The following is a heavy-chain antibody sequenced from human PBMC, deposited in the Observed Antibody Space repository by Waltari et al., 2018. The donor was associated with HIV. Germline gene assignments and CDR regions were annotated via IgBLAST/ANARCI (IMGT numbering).Heavy chain of an antibody. J-gene: IGHJ3*02. V-gene: IGHV4-59*01. CDR1: GGSLSTYS. CDR2: IYNSRST. Sequence: QVQLRESGPGLVKPSETLSLTCTVSGGSLSTYSRTWIRQPPGKGLEWIGDIYNSRSTDYNPSLKSRATISVDTSKNQFSLKLSAVTTADTAVYYCARGIDAQRVAAPCLDIWGQGTMVTVSS. D-gene: IGHD6-25*01. CDR3: ARGIDAQRVAAPCLDI.